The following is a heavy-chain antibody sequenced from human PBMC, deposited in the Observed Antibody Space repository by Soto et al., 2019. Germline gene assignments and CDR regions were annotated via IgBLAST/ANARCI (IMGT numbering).Heavy chain of an antibody. CDR1: GYTFSSYG. J-gene: IGHJ6*02. CDR3: ARERRDAYNLFYGTDV. Sequence: ASVKVSCKASGYTFSSYGISWVRQAPGQGLEWMGWISAYNDDTNYAQILQGRVTLTTDTSTSTAYMELRSLRSDDTAVYYCARERRDAYNLFYGTDVWGQGTTVTVSS. CDR2: ISAYNDDT. D-gene: IGHD1-1*01. V-gene: IGHV1-18*01.